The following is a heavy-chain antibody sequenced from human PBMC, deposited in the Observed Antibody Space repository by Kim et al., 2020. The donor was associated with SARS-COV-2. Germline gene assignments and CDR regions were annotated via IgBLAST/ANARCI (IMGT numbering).Heavy chain of an antibody. D-gene: IGHD2-15*01. J-gene: IGHJ4*02. CDR1: GYTFTDYY. V-gene: IGHV1-2*06. CDR3: ARVRIGLGGTHPVY. Sequence: ASVKVSCKASGYTFTDYYMHWVRQAPGQGLEWMGRINPKSGGTNYAQKFQGRVTMTRDTSISTAYMELSRLRADDTAVYYCARVRIGLGGTHPVYWGQGTRVTVSS. CDR2: INPKSGGT.